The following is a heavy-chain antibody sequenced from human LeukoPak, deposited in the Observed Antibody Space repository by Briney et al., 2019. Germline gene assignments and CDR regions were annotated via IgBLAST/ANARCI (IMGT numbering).Heavy chain of an antibody. CDR2: FYYSGST. V-gene: IGHV4-39*07. Sequence: KSSETLSLTCTVSGGSISSSSYYWGWIRQPPGKGLEWIGRFYYSGSTYYNPSLKSRVTISVDTSKNQFSLKLSSVTAADTAVYYCARDIRDYGAPRSAFDIWGQGTMVTVSS. J-gene: IGHJ3*02. D-gene: IGHD4-17*01. CDR1: GGSISSSSYY. CDR3: ARDIRDYGAPRSAFDI.